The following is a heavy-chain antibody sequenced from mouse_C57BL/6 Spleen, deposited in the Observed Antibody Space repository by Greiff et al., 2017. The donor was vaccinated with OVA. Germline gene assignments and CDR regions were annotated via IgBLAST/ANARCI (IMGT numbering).Heavy chain of an antibody. V-gene: IGHV1-59*01. Sequence: QVQLQQPGAELVRPGPSVKLSCKASGYTFTSYWMHWVKQRPGQGLEWIGVIDPSDSYTNYNQKFKGKATLTVDTSSSTAYMQLSSLTSEDSAVYYCARSGDASFDYWGQGTTLTVSS. J-gene: IGHJ2*01. CDR2: IDPSDSYT. D-gene: IGHD3-1*01. CDR3: ARSGDASFDY. CDR1: GYTFTSYW.